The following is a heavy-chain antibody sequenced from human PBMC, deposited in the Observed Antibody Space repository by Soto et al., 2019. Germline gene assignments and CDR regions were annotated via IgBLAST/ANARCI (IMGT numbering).Heavy chain of an antibody. CDR1: GFTFSTYA. CDR2: ISGRGGST. J-gene: IGHJ6*02. CDR3: AKDWYRGVDV. D-gene: IGHD1-20*01. Sequence: EVQLLESGGGLVQPGGSLSLSCAASGFTFSTYAMSWERQAPGKGLEWVSAISGRGGSTYYSDSVKGRFTISRDNSKNTVYLQVNSLRVEDTEVDYCAKDWYRGVDVWGQGTTVTVFS. V-gene: IGHV3-23*01.